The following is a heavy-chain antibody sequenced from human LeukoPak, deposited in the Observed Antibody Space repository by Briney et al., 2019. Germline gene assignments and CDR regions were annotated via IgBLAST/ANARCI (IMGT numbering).Heavy chain of an antibody. CDR2: ISSSSNYI. CDR3: ARDHLAIICAFDI. J-gene: IGHJ3*02. Sequence: GGSLRLSCAASGFTFSGYSMNWLRQAPGKGLEWVSSISSSSNYIYYADSVKGRVTISRDNAKNSLYLQMNSLRAEDTAVYFCARDHLAIICAFDIWGQGTMVTVSS. CDR1: GFTFSGYS. D-gene: IGHD5-12*01. V-gene: IGHV3-21*01.